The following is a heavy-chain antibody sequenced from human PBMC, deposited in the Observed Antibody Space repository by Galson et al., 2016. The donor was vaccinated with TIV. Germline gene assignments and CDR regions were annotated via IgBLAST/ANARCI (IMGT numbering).Heavy chain of an antibody. CDR1: GYTFIGHY. J-gene: IGHJ6*02. D-gene: IGHD3-22*01. Sequence: SVKVSCKASGYTFIGHYLHWVRQAPGQGLEWMGWINPNSGGTEFAQKFQGRVTMTRDPSTGTVYMELGRLRSDDTAVYFCSRESYSDSSGYYFTYYYYGMDVWGQGTTVTVSS. CDR2: INPNSGGT. CDR3: SRESYSDSSGYYFTYYYYGMDV. V-gene: IGHV1-2*02.